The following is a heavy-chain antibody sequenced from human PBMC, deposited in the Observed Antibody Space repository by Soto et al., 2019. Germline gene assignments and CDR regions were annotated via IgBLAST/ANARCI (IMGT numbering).Heavy chain of an antibody. D-gene: IGHD2-21*01. CDR1: GFSFSSYG. V-gene: IGHV3-30*03. J-gene: IGHJ5*02. CDR3: ARIPSP. Sequence: GGSLRLSCEASGFSFSSYGMHWVRQAPGKGLEWVAFISYDGSNKYYVDSVQGRFTIFRDSSRNALDLQMNSLRPEDTAVYYCARIPSPWGQGTLVTVSS. CDR2: ISYDGSNK.